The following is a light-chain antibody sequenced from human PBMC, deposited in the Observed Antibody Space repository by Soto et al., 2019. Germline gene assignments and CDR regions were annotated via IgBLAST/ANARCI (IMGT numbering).Light chain of an antibody. CDR2: DDN. J-gene: IGLJ2*01. V-gene: IGLV3-1*01. CDR1: KLGAKY. CDR3: QAWDHSVI. Sequence: SYELTQPPSVSVSPGQATTMTCSGDKLGAKYVCWYQQKPGQSPVLVIYDDNKRPSGIPERFSGSNSGNTATLTISGTQALDEADYFCQAWDHSVIFGGGTKLTVL.